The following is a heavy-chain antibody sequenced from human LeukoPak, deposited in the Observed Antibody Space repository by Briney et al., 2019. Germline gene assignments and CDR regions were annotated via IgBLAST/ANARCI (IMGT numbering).Heavy chain of an antibody. J-gene: IGHJ4*02. Sequence: GGSLRLSCAASGFTFSSYGMHWVRQAPGKGLEWVAVISYDGSNKYYADSVKGRFTISRDNSKNTLYLQMNSLRAEDTAVYYCAKSGGGDYGDYVSDYWGQGTLVTVSS. D-gene: IGHD4-17*01. CDR2: ISYDGSNK. CDR3: AKSGGGDYGDYVSDY. CDR1: GFTFSSYG. V-gene: IGHV3-30*18.